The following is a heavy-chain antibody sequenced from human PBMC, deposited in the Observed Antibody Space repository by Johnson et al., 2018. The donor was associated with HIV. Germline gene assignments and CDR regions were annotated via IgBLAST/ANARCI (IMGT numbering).Heavy chain of an antibody. V-gene: IGHV3-15*01. Sequence: EVQLVESGGGLVKPGGSLRLSCAASGFTFSNAWMSWVRQAPGKGLEWVGRIKSKTDGGTTDYAAPVKGRFTISRDDSKNTLYLQMNSLKTEDTAVYYCTTFKVAPRIKAPTTSKATIRLDAFDIWGQGTMVTVSS. D-gene: IGHD1-26*01. CDR2: IKSKTDGGTT. CDR3: TTFKVAPRIKAPTTSKATIRLDAFDI. J-gene: IGHJ3*02. CDR1: GFTFSNAW.